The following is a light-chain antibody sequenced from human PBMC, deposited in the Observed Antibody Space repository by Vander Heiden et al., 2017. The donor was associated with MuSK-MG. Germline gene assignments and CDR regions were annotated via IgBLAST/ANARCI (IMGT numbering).Light chain of an antibody. V-gene: IGKV1-9*01. CDR2: AAS. J-gene: IGKJ4*01. CDR3: QQLNSYPYT. CDR1: QGISSY. Sequence: DIQLTQSPSFLSASVGDRVTITCRASQGISSYLAWYQQKPGKAPKLLIYAASTSQSGVPSRFSGSASGTEFTLTISILPPEDFTTYYCQQLNSYPYTFGGGTKVEIK.